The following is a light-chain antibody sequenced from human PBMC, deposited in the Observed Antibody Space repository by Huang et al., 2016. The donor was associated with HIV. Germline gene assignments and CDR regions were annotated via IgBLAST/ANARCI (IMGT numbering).Light chain of an antibody. CDR1: QSVNSK. CDR3: QQYSKWPPNT. Sequence: EIVMTQSPATLSLSPGERATLSCRASQSVNSKLAWYQQKPGRAPRLLIHGASTRATGVPGGFSGSGSGTEFTLTISSLQSEDFAVYYCQQYSKWPPNTFGQGTKLESK. CDR2: GAS. J-gene: IGKJ2*01. V-gene: IGKV3-15*01.